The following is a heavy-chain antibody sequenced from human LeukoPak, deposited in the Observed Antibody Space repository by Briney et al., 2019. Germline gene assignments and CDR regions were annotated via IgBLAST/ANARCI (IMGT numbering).Heavy chain of an antibody. J-gene: IGHJ6*04. D-gene: IGHD2-21*02. CDR3: TTEVTDGWNYYGMDV. V-gene: IGHV3-15*01. CDR2: FKSKTDGGTT. CDR1: GSPFSNAR. Sequence: PGGALRLSCAAPGSPFSNARVSWGRQAPGKGAEWVGPFKSKTDGGTTDYAAPVKGRFTISRDDSKNTLYLQMNSLKTEDTAVYYCTTEVTDGWNYYGMDVWGKGTTVTVFS.